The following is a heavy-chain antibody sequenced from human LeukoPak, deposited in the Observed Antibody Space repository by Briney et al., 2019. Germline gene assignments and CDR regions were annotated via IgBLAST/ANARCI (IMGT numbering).Heavy chain of an antibody. V-gene: IGHV3-23*01. CDR3: ARHYSGSYNPPYFGH. D-gene: IGHD1-26*01. J-gene: IGHJ4*02. CDR2: ISGSGGST. CDR1: GFTFSNYA. Sequence: GGSPRLSCAASGFTFSNYAMSWVRQAPGKGLEWVSAISGSGGSTYYADSVKGRFTISRDNSKNTLYLQMNSLRAEDTAVYYCARHYSGSYNPPYFGHWGQGTLVTVSS.